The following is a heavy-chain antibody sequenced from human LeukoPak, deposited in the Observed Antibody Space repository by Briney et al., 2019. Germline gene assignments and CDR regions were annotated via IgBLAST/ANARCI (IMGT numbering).Heavy chain of an antibody. Sequence: PGGSLRLSCAASGFTFSSYEMNWVRQAPGKGLEWVSYMSSSGSTIYYADSVKGRFTISRDNAKNSLYLQMNSLRAGDTAVYYCARDKQYSGSYDSFDHWGQGTLVTVSS. CDR2: MSSSGSTI. V-gene: IGHV3-48*03. D-gene: IGHD1-26*01. CDR3: ARDKQYSGSYDSFDH. J-gene: IGHJ4*02. CDR1: GFTFSSYE.